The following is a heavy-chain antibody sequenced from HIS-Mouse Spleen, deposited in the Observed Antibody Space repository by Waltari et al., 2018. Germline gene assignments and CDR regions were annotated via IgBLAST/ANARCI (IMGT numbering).Heavy chain of an antibody. D-gene: IGHD6-13*01. J-gene: IGHJ2*01. CDR2: IYYSGST. CDR3: AREIPYSSSWYDWYFDL. Sequence: QLQLQESGPGLVKPSETLSLTYTVSGGSISSSSYYLGWIRQPPGKGLEWIGSIYYSGSTYYNPSLKSRVTISVDTSKNQFSLKLSSVTAADTAVYYCAREIPYSSSWYDWYFDLWGRGTLVTVSS. CDR1: GGSISSSSYY. V-gene: IGHV4-39*07.